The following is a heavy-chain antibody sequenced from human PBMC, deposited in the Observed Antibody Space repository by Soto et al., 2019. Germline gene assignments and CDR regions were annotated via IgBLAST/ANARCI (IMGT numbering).Heavy chain of an antibody. CDR2: VYHSGTT. J-gene: IGHJ4*02. D-gene: IGHD2-15*01. CDR3: AKVVVGATPYPDFDS. CDR1: RGSSNNGDYF. Sequence: SEPLSLTCTVSRGSSNNGDYFLGWIRQPPGKGLEWIGSVYHSGTTNYNPSLKSRVTISVDTSKNQFSLNLRSVNAAYTDVYYCAKVVVGATPYPDFDSWDQGPLETIYS. V-gene: IGHV4-39*01.